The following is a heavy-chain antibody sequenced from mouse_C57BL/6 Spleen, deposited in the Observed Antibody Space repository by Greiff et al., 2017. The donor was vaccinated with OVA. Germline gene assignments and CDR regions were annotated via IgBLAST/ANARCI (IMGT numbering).Heavy chain of an antibody. V-gene: IGHV1-26*01. D-gene: IGHD3-2*02. CDR2: INPNNGGT. CDR1: GYTFTDYY. J-gene: IGHJ4*01. CDR3: ARKVGSGYVMDY. Sequence: EVQLQQSGPELVKPGASVKISCKASGYTFTDYYMNWVKQSHGKSLEWIGDINPNNGGTSYNQKFKGKATLTVDKSSSTAYMELRSLTSEDSAVYYCARKVGSGYVMDYWGQGTSVTVSS.